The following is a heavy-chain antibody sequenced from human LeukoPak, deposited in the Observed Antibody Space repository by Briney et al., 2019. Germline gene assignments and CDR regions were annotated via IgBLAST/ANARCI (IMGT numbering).Heavy chain of an antibody. V-gene: IGHV3-30*02. CDR2: IRYDGSNK. Sequence: SGGSLRLSCAASGFTFTNYGTHWVRQAPGKGLEWVAFIRYDGSNKYYADSVKGRFTVSRDNSKNTLYLQMNGLRAEDTAMYYCAKDHGIAAAGVFDYWGQGTLVTVSS. CDR1: GFTFTNYG. CDR3: AKDHGIAAAGVFDY. J-gene: IGHJ4*02. D-gene: IGHD6-13*01.